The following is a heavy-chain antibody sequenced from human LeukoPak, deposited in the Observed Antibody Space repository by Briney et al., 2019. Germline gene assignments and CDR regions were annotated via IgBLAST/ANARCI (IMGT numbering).Heavy chain of an antibody. D-gene: IGHD2-15*01. J-gene: IGHJ4*02. V-gene: IGHV3-7*01. CDR2: IKPDGSEQ. CDR1: GFSFSTFW. CDR3: VRGGGLLPDY. Sequence: PGGSLRLSCAASGFSFSTFWMSWVRQAPERGLEWVANIKPDGSEQYYLDSVKGRFTIPRDNAKNSMYLQISSLRAEDTAVYYCVRGGGLLPDYWGQGTPVTVSS.